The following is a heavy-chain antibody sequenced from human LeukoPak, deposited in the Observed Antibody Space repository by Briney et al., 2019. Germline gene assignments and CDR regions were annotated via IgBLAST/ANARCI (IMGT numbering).Heavy chain of an antibody. J-gene: IGHJ3*02. CDR2: IRSDGSTK. V-gene: IGHV3-30*02. CDR3: AKDSYSHNGIYDALDI. D-gene: IGHD2-8*01. Sequence: PWGVLRLSCAASGFTFNSYGMDWVRQAPGKGLEWVAFIRSDGSTKYYADSVKGRFTISRDNSKNTLFLQMNSLRAEDTAIYYCAKDSYSHNGIYDALDIWGQGTKVTVSS. CDR1: GFTFNSYG.